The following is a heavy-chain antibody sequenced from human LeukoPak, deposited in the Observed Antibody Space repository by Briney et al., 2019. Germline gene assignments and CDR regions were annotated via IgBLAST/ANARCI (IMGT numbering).Heavy chain of an antibody. CDR2: ISGSGGST. CDR1: GFTFSNYW. V-gene: IGHV3-23*01. J-gene: IGHJ3*02. Sequence: GGSLRLSCAASGFTFSNYWIHWVRQAPGKGLEWVSAISGSGGSTYYADSVKGRFTISRDNSKNTLYLQMNSLRAEDTAVYYCAKDADRDYYDSSGYYLDAFDIWGQGTMVTVSS. CDR3: AKDADRDYYDSSGYYLDAFDI. D-gene: IGHD3-22*01.